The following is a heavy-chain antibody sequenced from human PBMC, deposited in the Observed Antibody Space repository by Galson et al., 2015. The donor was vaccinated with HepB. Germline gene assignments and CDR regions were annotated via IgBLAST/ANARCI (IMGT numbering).Heavy chain of an antibody. V-gene: IGHV1-69*13. CDR3: ARGDWGRWLQLAYFGY. D-gene: IGHD5-24*01. Sequence: SVKVSCKASGGTFSSYAISWVRQAPGQGLEWMGGIIPIFGTANYAQKFQGRVTITADESTSTAYMELSSLRSEDTAVYYCARGDWGRWLQLAYFGYWGQGTLVTVSS. CDR2: IIPIFGTA. CDR1: GGTFSSYA. J-gene: IGHJ4*02.